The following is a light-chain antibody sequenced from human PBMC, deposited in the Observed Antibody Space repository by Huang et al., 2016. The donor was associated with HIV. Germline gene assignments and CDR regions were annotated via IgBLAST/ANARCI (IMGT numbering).Light chain of an antibody. CDR1: QSININ. CDR2: GAT. Sequence: EIVMTQSPATLSLSPGERATVSCRPSQSININLAWFQHKPGQAPRLLIYGATNRATGVPARFSGSGSGTEFTLTISRLQSDDFVVYYCQQYEDWPRTFGQGTKVEIK. V-gene: IGKV3-15*01. J-gene: IGKJ1*01. CDR3: QQYEDWPRT.